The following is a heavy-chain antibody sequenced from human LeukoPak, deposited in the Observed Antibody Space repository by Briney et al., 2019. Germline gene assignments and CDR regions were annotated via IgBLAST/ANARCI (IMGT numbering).Heavy chain of an antibody. CDR3: ARASAYSTSSGVNL. D-gene: IGHD6-6*01. CDR2: INHSGST. J-gene: IGHJ5*02. CDR1: GGSFSGYY. V-gene: IGHV4-34*01. Sequence: SETLSLTCAVYGGSFSGYYWSWIRQPPGKGLEWIGEINHSGSTNYNPSLKSRVTISVDTSKNQFSLKLSSVTAADTAVYYCARASAYSTSSGVNLWGQGTLVTVSS.